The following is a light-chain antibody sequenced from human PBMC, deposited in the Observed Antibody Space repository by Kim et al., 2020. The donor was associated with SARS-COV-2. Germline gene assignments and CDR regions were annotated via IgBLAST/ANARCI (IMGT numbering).Light chain of an antibody. Sequence: QSVLTQPPSVSAAPGQKVAISCSGSTSTIGNNYVSWYQHLPGTAPKLIIYDTNKRPAGIPDRFSGSKSGTSATLGITGLQSGDEADYYCGTWDDSLSAGVFGGGTQLTVL. CDR2: DTN. V-gene: IGLV1-51*01. CDR3: GTWDDSLSAGV. CDR1: TSTIGNNY. J-gene: IGLJ3*02.